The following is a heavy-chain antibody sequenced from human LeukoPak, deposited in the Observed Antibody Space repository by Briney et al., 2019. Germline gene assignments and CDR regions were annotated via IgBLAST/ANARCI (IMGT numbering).Heavy chain of an antibody. CDR1: GFTFGSYW. CDR2: INNDGSST. D-gene: IGHD4-11*01. CDR3: ARDDYRYFDF. Sequence: PGGSLTLSCAASGFTFGSYWMHWVRQAPGKGLVWVSRINNDGSSTSYADSVKGRFTISRDNAKSTLSLQMNSLRAEDTAFYYCARDDYRYFDFWGLGTLVTVSS. V-gene: IGHV3-74*01. J-gene: IGHJ4*02.